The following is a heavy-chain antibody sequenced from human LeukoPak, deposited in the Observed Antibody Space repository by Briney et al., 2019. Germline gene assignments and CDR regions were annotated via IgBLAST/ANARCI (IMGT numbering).Heavy chain of an antibody. D-gene: IGHD3-10*01. Sequence: PGGSLRLSCAASGFTLSSYWMSWVRQAPGKGLEWVANIKEDRSEKYYVDSVKGRFTISRDNAKNSLYLHMKILTAEDTAMYYCARDWVAGVPCVIIDIWDQGTMVSVSS. V-gene: IGHV3-7*03. CDR2: IKEDRSEK. CDR3: ARDWVAGVPCVIIDI. CDR1: GFTLSSYW. J-gene: IGHJ3*02.